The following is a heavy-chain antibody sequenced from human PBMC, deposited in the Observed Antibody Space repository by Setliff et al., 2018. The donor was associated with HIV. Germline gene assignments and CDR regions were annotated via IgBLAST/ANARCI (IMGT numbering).Heavy chain of an antibody. Sequence: GASVKVSCKTSGYMFIAYGMSWVRRAPGQGLEWMGWINPNSGGTNYEQKFQGRVTMTRDTSISTAYMELSRLRSDDTAVYYCAGDYLHVFDIWGQGTMVTVSS. V-gene: IGHV1-2*02. CDR3: AGDYLHVFDI. CDR1: GYMFIAYG. J-gene: IGHJ3*02. CDR2: INPNSGGT.